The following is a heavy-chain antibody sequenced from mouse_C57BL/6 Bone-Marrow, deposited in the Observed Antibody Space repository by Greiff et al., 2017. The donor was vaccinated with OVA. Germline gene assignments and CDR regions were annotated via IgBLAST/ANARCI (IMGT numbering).Heavy chain of an antibody. V-gene: IGHV5-4*03. CDR1: GFTFSSYA. CDR3: ARGHYYGSSYDYFDY. D-gene: IGHD1-1*01. J-gene: IGHJ2*01. CDR2: ISDGGSYT. Sequence: EVKLVESGGGLVKPGGSLKLSCAASGFTFSSYAMSWVRQTPEKRLEWVATISDGGSYTYYPDNVKGRFTISRDNAKNNLYLQMSHLKSEDTAMYYCARGHYYGSSYDYFDYWGQGTTLTVSS.